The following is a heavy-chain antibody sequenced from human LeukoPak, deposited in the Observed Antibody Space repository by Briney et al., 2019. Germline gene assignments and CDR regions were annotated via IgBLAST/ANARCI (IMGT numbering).Heavy chain of an antibody. CDR1: GFTFSTYS. CDR2: ISSGSSSI. CDR3: ARVRWESYYFEY. J-gene: IGHJ4*02. D-gene: IGHD1-26*01. V-gene: IGHV3-48*02. Sequence: GGSLRLSCAASGFTFSTYSMNSVRQAPGKGLEWVSYISSGSSSISYADSVKGRFTISRDNAKNSLYLQMNSLRDEDTAVYYCARVRWESYYFEYWGQGTLVTVSS.